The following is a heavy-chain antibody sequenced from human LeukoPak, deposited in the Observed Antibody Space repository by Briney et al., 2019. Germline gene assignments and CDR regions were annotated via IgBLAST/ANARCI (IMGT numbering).Heavy chain of an antibody. J-gene: IGHJ3*02. CDR2: IIPILGIA. D-gene: IGHD6-19*01. V-gene: IGHV1-69*04. CDR3: ASPIAVSPGAFDI. Sequence: SVKVSCKASGGTFSSYAISWVRQAPGQGLEWMGRIIPILGIANYAQKFQGRVTITADKSTSTAYMELSSLRSEDTAVYYCASPIAVSPGAFDIWGQGTMVTVSS. CDR1: GGTFSSYA.